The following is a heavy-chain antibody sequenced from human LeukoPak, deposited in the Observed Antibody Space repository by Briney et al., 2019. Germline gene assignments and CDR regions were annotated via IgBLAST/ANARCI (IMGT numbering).Heavy chain of an antibody. CDR3: ARGSESYYSY. V-gene: IGHV3-23*01. CDR1: GFTFSSYE. D-gene: IGHD3-10*01. Sequence: QPGGSLRLSCAASGFTFSSYEINWVRQAPGKGLEWVSAISGSGGSTYYADSVKGRFTISRDNSKNTLYLQMNSLSAENTAVYYCARGSESYYSYWGQGTLVTVSS. J-gene: IGHJ4*02. CDR2: ISGSGGST.